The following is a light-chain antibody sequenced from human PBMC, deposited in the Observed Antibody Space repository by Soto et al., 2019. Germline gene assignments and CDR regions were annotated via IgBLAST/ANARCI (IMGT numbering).Light chain of an antibody. Sequence: DVGSYNLVSWYQQHPGNAPKLVIFDVTNRPSEVSDRFSGSKSGNTASLTISGLQFEDEADYYCSSYRGSSTPVFGGGTKVTVL. CDR2: DVT. V-gene: IGLV2-14*03. J-gene: IGLJ2*01. CDR1: DVGSYNL. CDR3: SSYRGSSTPV.